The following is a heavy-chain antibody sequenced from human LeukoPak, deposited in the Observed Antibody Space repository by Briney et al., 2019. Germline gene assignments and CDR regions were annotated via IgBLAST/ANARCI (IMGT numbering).Heavy chain of an antibody. CDR2: INPNSGGT. Sequence: ASVKVSCKASGYTFTGYYMHWVRQAPGQGLEWMGWINPNSGGTNYAQKFQGRVTMTRDTSISTAYMELSRLRSDDTAVYYCALTEAAAGMVRYYYYTDVWGKGTTVTVSS. CDR3: ALTEAAAGMVRYYYYTDV. J-gene: IGHJ6*03. D-gene: IGHD6-13*01. V-gene: IGHV1-2*02. CDR1: GYTFTGYY.